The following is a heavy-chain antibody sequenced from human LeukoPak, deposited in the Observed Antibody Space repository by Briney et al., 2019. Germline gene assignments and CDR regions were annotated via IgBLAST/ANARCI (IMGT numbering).Heavy chain of an antibody. J-gene: IGHJ4*02. CDR1: GFTFSSYA. Sequence: SGGSLRLSCAASGFTFSSYAMHWVRQAPGKGLEWVAVISYDGSNKYYADSVKGRFTISRDNSKNTLYLQMNSLRAEDTAVYYCARGAYYYDSSGYYYGPFDYWGQGTLVTVSS. CDR3: ARGAYYYDSSGYYYGPFDY. V-gene: IGHV3-30-3*01. CDR2: ISYDGSNK. D-gene: IGHD3-22*01.